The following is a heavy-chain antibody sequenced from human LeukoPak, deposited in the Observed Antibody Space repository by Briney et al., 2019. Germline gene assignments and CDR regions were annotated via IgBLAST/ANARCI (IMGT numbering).Heavy chain of an antibody. V-gene: IGHV3-9*01. CDR1: GFTFDHYA. Sequence: PGGSLRLSCAASGFTFDHYAMHWVRHAPGKGLEWVSSISWNSGTIGYADSVKGRFTISRDNAKNSLYLQMNSLRAEDTAVYYCAREGFDYWGQGTLVTLSS. CDR2: ISWNSGTI. J-gene: IGHJ4*02. CDR3: AREGFDY.